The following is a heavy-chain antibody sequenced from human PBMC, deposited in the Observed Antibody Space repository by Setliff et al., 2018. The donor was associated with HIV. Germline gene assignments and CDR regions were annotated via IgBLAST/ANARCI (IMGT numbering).Heavy chain of an antibody. Sequence: GASVKVSCKASGYTFTSYAMHWVRQAPGQRLEWMGWINAGNGNTKYSQESQGRVTITRDTSASTAYMELSSLRSEDMAVYYCARATNYYDSSNYYMDVWGKGTTVTVSS. V-gene: IGHV1-3*03. CDR1: GYTFTSYA. CDR3: ARATNYYDSSNYYMDV. J-gene: IGHJ6*03. CDR2: INAGNGNT. D-gene: IGHD3-22*01.